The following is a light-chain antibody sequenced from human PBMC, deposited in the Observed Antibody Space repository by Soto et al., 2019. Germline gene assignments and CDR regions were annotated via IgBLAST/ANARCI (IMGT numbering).Light chain of an antibody. CDR1: QSISGW. V-gene: IGKV1-5*01. CDR2: DAS. CDR3: QQYNSYSVNA. Sequence: DIQMTQSPYTLSASVGDRVTITCRASQSISGWLAWYQQKPGKAPKLLIYDASSLESGVPSRFSGSGSGTEFSLTISRLLPDDFATYYCQQYNSYSVNAFGQGTKLEIK. J-gene: IGKJ2*01.